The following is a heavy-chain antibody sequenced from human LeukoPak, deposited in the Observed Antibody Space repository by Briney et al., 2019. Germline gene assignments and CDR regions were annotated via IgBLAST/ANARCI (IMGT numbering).Heavy chain of an antibody. CDR3: ARVLGCGGDCYVAFDI. CDR2: IYHSGST. V-gene: IGHV4-30-2*05. CDR1: GGSISSGGYS. D-gene: IGHD2-21*02. J-gene: IGHJ3*02. Sequence: SQTLSLTCAVSGGSISSGGYSWSWIRQPPGKGLEWIGYIYHSGSTYYNPSLKSRVTISVDTSKNQFSLKLSSVTAADTAVYYCARVLGCGGDCYVAFDIWGQGTMVTVSS.